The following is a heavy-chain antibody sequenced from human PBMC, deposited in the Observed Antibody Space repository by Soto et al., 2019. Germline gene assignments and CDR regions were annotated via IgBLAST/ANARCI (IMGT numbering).Heavy chain of an antibody. CDR2: SRNKANSYST. Sequence: EVQLVESGGGLVQPGGSLRLSCAASGFTFSDHYMDWVRQAPGKGLEWVGRSRNKANSYSTEYAASVKGRFTISRDESKNSLYLQMISLKTEDRAVYYCARFSGSYTRGLDYWGQGTLVTVSS. D-gene: IGHD1-26*01. CDR1: GFTFSDHY. CDR3: ARFSGSYTRGLDY. J-gene: IGHJ4*02. V-gene: IGHV3-72*01.